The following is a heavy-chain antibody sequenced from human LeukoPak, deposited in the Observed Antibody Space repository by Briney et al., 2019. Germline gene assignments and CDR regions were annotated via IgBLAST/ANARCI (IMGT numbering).Heavy chain of an antibody. CDR1: GGSVSSYF. V-gene: IGHV4-59*02. J-gene: IGHJ4*02. CDR3: ARLDNARGAFDY. CDR2: MYYSGST. D-gene: IGHD2-2*03. Sequence: SETLSLTCTVSGGSVSSYFCSWIRQPPGKGLEWIGYMYYSGSTNYNPSLKSRVTMSVDTSKNQFSLQLSSVTAADTAVYYCARLDNARGAFDYWGQGTLVTVSS.